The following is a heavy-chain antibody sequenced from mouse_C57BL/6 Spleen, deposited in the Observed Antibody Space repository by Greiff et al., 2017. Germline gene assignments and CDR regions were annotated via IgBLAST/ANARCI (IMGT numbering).Heavy chain of an antibody. Sequence: VQLQQSGPELVKPGASVKISCKASGYTFTDYYMNWVKQSHGKSLEWIGDINPNNGGTSYNQKFKGKATLTVDKSSSTAYMELRSLTSEDSAVYYCARGRGIYYGYDGYFDVWGTGTTVTVSS. J-gene: IGHJ1*03. CDR3: ARGRGIYYGYDGYFDV. V-gene: IGHV1-26*01. D-gene: IGHD2-2*01. CDR1: GYTFTDYY. CDR2: INPNNGGT.